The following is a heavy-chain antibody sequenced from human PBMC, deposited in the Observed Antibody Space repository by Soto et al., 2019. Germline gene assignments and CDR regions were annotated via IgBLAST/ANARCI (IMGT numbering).Heavy chain of an antibody. CDR2: INTGNGIT. D-gene: IGHD6-25*01. V-gene: IGHV1-3*04. J-gene: IGHJ6*02. CDR3: ARESGGYDSSTRYGLDV. CDR1: GYTFSSYG. Sequence: GASVKVSCKASGYTFSSYGMHWLRQAPGQRLEWMGWINTGNGITKYSQNFQGRVSITRDTPATTVYMELSSLRSEDTAIYYCARESGGYDSSTRYGLDVWGQGTTVTVSS.